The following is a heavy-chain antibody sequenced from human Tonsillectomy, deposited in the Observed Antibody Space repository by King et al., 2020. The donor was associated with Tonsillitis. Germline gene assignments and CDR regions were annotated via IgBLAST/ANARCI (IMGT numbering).Heavy chain of an antibody. D-gene: IGHD6-19*01. Sequence: EVQLVESGGGLIQPGGSLRLSCAASGFTISTNYMNWVRQAPGKGLEWVSVIYSVTSTYYADSVKGRFTISRDNSKNTLYLQMNSLRAEDTAVYYCARVSQWLDYGLDVWGQGTTVTVSS. V-gene: IGHV3-53*01. CDR1: GFTISTNY. CDR3: ARVSQWLDYGLDV. J-gene: IGHJ6*02. CDR2: IYSVTST.